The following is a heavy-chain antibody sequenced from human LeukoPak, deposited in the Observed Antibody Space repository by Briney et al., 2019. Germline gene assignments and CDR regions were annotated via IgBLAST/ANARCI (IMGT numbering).Heavy chain of an antibody. CDR2: IGTSSNNI. Sequence: GGSLRLSSAASGLTFSRYNMNWVRQAPGKGLEWVSSIGTSSNNIYYTDSVKGRFTISRDNAKNSLYLQVDSLRVEDTAVYFCASGTVGNYALDYWGQGTLVTVSS. D-gene: IGHD1-7*01. CDR1: GLTFSRYN. J-gene: IGHJ4*02. CDR3: ASGTVGNYALDY. V-gene: IGHV3-21*01.